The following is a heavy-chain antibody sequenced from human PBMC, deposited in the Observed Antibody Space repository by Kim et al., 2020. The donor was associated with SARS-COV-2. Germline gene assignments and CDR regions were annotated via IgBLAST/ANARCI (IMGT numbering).Heavy chain of an antibody. V-gene: IGHV3-21*01. Sequence: GGSLRLSCAASGFTFSSYSMNWVRQAPGKGLEWVSSISSSSSYIYYADSVKGRFTISRDNAKNSLYLQMNSLRAEDTAVYYCARTPSVGSSSWYSDYWGQGTLVTVSS. CDR1: GFTFSSYS. CDR2: ISSSSSYI. J-gene: IGHJ4*02. D-gene: IGHD6-13*01. CDR3: ARTPSVGSSSWYSDY.